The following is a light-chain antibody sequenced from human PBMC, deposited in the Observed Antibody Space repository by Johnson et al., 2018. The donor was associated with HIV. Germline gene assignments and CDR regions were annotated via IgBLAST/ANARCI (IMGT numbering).Light chain of an antibody. CDR2: RNN. CDR1: SSNVGSNT. CDR3: ATWDSSLRWV. J-gene: IGLJ1*01. Sequence: QPLLTQPPSASGTPGQRVTISCSGSSSNVGSNTVNWYQQLPVTAPKLLIYRNNQRPSGVPDLFSGSKSGTSASLAISGLQAEDEADYYCATWDSSLRWVFGTGTKVTVL. V-gene: IGLV1-44*01.